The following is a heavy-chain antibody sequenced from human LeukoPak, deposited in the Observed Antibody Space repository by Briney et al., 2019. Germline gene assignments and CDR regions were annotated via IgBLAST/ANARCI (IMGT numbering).Heavy chain of an antibody. D-gene: IGHD5-18*01. CDR3: ARLMETTMVTEFDY. CDR1: GYSFTRNW. CDR2: IYPGDSNT. V-gene: IGHV5-51*01. J-gene: IGHJ4*02. Sequence: GESLKISCKGSGYSFTRNWIGWVRQMPGKSLEWMGNIYPGDSNTRYSPSFQGQVTISADKSITTAYLQWSSLKASDTAIYYCARLMETTMVTEFDYWGQGTLVTVSS.